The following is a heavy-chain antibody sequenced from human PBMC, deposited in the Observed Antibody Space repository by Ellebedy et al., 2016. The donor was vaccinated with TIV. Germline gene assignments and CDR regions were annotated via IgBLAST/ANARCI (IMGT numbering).Heavy chain of an antibody. Sequence: MPSETLSLTCTVSGGSISGYYWTWIRQPPGKGLEWIGNIYDSGNTNYNPSLKSRVTISEDTAKNQFPLKVRSVTAADTAVYYCARGYRSGWYGELDPWGQGTLVTVSS. CDR3: ARGYRSGWYGELDP. J-gene: IGHJ5*02. CDR1: GGSISGYY. D-gene: IGHD6-19*01. CDR2: IYDSGNT. V-gene: IGHV4-59*01.